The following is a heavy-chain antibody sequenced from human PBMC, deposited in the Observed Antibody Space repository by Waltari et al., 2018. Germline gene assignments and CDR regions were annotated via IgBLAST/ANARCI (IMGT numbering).Heavy chain of an antibody. J-gene: IGHJ6*02. V-gene: IGHV3-9*01. CDR2: IGMNSGNR. D-gene: IGHD2-21*02. CDR1: GLNFGNYA. CDR3: VKVKLETADTSIYYGVDV. Sequence: EVQLAESGGGSVQPGRSLRLPCVASGLNFGNYATYWVRRATGESLVWVSDIGMNSGNRGHAGSGTSRFTISRESAKNALFQEMRSLRIEDTAIYYCVKVKLETADTSIYYGVDVWGQGTTVTVTS.